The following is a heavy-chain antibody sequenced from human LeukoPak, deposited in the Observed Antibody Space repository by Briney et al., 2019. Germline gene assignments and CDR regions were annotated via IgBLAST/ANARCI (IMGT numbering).Heavy chain of an antibody. J-gene: IGHJ2*01. D-gene: IGHD2-15*01. Sequence: TGGSLRLSCAASGMTFSSLWMSWFRQAPGKGLEWVADIKHDGSEEHYVASVKGRFTISRDNAKLYLQMNSLRAEDTAVYYCAGGQGWHFDLWGRGTLITVSS. CDR1: GMTFSSLW. V-gene: IGHV3-7*01. CDR3: AGGQGWHFDL. CDR2: IKHDGSEE.